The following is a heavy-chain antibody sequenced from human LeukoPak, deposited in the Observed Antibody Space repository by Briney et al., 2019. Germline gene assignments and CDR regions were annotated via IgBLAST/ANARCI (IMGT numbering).Heavy chain of an antibody. CDR3: ARAVVETHDAFDI. V-gene: IGHV4-34*01. Sequence: SETLSLTCAVYGGSFGGYYWSWIRQPPGKGLEWIGEINHSGSTNYNPSLKSRVTISVDTSKNQFSLKLSSVTAADTAVYYCARAVVETHDAFDIWGQGTMVTVSS. D-gene: IGHD2-15*01. CDR2: INHSGST. CDR1: GGSFGGYY. J-gene: IGHJ3*02.